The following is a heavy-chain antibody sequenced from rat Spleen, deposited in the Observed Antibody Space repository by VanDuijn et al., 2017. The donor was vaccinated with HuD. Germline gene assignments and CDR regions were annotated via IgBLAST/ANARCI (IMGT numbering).Heavy chain of an antibody. V-gene: IGHV5S13*01. Sequence: EVQLVESGGGLVQPGGSLQVSCAASGFIFNNYDMAWVRQAPTTGLEWIASISTGGGNTYYRDSVKGRFTISRDNAKNTQYLQMDSLRSEDTATYYCTRGYVMDAWGQGASVTVSS. J-gene: IGHJ4*01. CDR1: GFIFNNYD. CDR2: ISTGGGNT. CDR3: TRGYVMDA.